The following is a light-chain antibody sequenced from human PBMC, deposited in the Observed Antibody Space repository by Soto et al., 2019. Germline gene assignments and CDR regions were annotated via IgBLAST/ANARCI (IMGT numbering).Light chain of an antibody. CDR1: QSVLYSSNNKNY. J-gene: IGKJ2*01. CDR3: QQYESTPPT. Sequence: DIVMTQSPDSLAVSLGERATINCKSSQSVLYSSNNKNYLALYQQRPGQPPKLLIYWASTRESGVPDRFSGSGSGTDFPLTITSLQAEDVAVYYCQQYESTPPTFGQGNKLAIK. CDR2: WAS. V-gene: IGKV4-1*01.